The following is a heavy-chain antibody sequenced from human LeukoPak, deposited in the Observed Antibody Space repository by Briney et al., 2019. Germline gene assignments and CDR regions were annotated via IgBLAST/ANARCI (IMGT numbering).Heavy chain of an antibody. CDR2: INHSGST. CDR3: AINSYDILTGPVPRDY. D-gene: IGHD3-9*01. V-gene: IGHV4-34*01. CDR1: GGSFSGYY. J-gene: IGHJ4*02. Sequence: PSETLSLTCAVYGGSFSGYYWSWIRQPPGKGLEWIGEINHSGSTNYNPSLKSRVTISVDTSKNQFSLKLSSVTAADTAVYYCAINSYDILTGPVPRDYWGQGTLVTVSS.